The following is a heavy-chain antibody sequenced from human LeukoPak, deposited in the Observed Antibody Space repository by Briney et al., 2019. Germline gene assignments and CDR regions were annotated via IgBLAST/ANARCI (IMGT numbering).Heavy chain of an antibody. V-gene: IGHV3-23*01. CDR3: ARDCGSDCSQAFDL. CDR2: ISRSGGST. Sequence: GGSLRLSCAASGFTFGSYAMSWVRRAPGKGLEWVSAISRSGGSTDYADSVKGRFTLSRDNSKNTLYLQMNSLRGEDTAVYYCARDCGSDCSQAFDLWGQGTMVTVSS. D-gene: IGHD2-21*02. CDR1: GFTFGSYA. J-gene: IGHJ3*01.